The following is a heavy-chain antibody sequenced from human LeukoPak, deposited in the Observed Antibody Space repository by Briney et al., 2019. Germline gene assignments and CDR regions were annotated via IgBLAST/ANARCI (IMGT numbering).Heavy chain of an antibody. J-gene: IGHJ4*02. CDR2: INSDGSST. CDR3: ARVSYYYGSGSYRPTAVYYFDY. CDR1: GFTFSSYW. V-gene: IGHV3-74*01. Sequence: GGSLRLSCAASGFTFSSYWVHWVRQAPGKGLVWVSRINSDGSSTSYADSVKGRFTISRDNAKNTLYLQMNSLRAEDTAVYYCARVSYYYGSGSYRPTAVYYFDYWGQGTLVTVSS. D-gene: IGHD3-10*01.